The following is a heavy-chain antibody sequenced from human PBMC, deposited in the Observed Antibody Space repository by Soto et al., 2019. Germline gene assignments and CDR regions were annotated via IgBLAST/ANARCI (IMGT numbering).Heavy chain of an antibody. V-gene: IGHV3-23*01. Sequence: EVQLLESGGGLVQPGGSLRLSCAASGFTFSSYAMSWVRQAPGKGLEWVSAISGSGGSTYYADSVKGRFTISSDITMNALYLQMNRLSAHYTAVYYCAKSYYYDSSRYPNQKRDYYFDSCGQGTLVTVCS. J-gene: IGHJ4*02. CDR2: ISGSGGST. CDR3: AKSYYYDSSRYPNQKRDYYFDS. D-gene: IGHD3-22*01. CDR1: GFTFSSYA.